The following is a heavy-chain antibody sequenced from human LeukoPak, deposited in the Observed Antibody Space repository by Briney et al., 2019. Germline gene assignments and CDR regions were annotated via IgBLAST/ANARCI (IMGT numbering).Heavy chain of an antibody. V-gene: IGHV3-21*06. D-gene: IGHD2-2*01. CDR2: MSSRSKYI. CDR3: ARAFDTSWDYYYMDV. Sequence: SGGFLRLSCAASGFTFSTYSMNWVRQAPGKGLEWVASMSSRSKYIYHADSVKGRFTISRDDAKNSLYLQMNSLRADDTAVYYCARAFDTSWDYYYMDVWGKGTTVTVFS. CDR1: GFTFSTYS. J-gene: IGHJ6*03.